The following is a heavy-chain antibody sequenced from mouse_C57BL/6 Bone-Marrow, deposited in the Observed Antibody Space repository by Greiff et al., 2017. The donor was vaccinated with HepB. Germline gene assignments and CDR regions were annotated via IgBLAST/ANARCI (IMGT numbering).Heavy chain of an antibody. CDR3: ANYYGSSPPWFAY. CDR2: IHPNSGST. V-gene: IGHV1-64*01. J-gene: IGHJ3*01. CDR1: GYTFTSYW. D-gene: IGHD1-1*01. Sequence: QVQLQQSGAELVKPGASVKLSCKASGYTFTSYWMHWVKQRPGQGLEWIGMIHPNSGSTNYNEKFKSKATLTVDKSSSTAYMQLSSLTSEDSAVYYCANYYGSSPPWFAYWGQGTLVTVSA.